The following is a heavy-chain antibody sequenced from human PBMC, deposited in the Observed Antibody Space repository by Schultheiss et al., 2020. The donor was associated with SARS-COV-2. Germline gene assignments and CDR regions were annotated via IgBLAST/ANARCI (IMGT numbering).Heavy chain of an antibody. J-gene: IGHJ4*02. D-gene: IGHD6-13*01. V-gene: IGHV4-4*07. Sequence: SETLSLTCAVSGGSISSYYWSWIRQPPGKGLEWIGRIYTSGSTNYNPSLKSRVTISVDTSKNQFSLKLRSVTAADTAVYYCARLRAAAGTVDYWGQGTLVTVSS. CDR1: GGSISSYY. CDR3: ARLRAAAGTVDY. CDR2: IYTSGST.